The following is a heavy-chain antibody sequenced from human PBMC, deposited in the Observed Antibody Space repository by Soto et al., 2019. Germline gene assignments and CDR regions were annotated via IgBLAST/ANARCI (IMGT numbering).Heavy chain of an antibody. D-gene: IGHD2-2*01. J-gene: IGHJ4*02. CDR1: GFTFSSYA. CDR2: ISGSGGST. CDR3: ARAPQLVAPAATGFDS. V-gene: IGHV3-23*01. Sequence: GGSLRLSCAASGFTFSSYAMSWVRQAPGKGLEWVSAISGSGGSTYYADSVKGRFTISRDNSKNTLYLQMNSLRAEDTAVYYCARAPQLVAPAATGFDSWGQGTLVTVSS.